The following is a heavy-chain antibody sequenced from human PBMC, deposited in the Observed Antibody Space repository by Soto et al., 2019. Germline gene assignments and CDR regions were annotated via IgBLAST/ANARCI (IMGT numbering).Heavy chain of an antibody. CDR2: IYTSGST. D-gene: IGHD2-15*01. J-gene: IGHJ6*02. CDR3: ARVRMTPYYYYGMDV. V-gene: IGHV4-4*07. Sequence: SETLSLTCTVSGGSISSYYWSWIRHPAGKGLEWIGRIYTSGSTNYNPSLKSRVTMSVDTSKNQFSLKLSSVTAADTAVYYCARVRMTPYYYYGMDVWGQGTTVTVSS. CDR1: GGSISSYY.